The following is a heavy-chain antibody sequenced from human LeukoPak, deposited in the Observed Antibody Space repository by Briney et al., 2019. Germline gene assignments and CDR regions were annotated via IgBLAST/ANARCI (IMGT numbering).Heavy chain of an antibody. D-gene: IGHD3-3*01. Sequence: ASVKVSCKTSGYTFIHYHINWVRQASGQSLEWMGWLNPNNGDTGYSQSLQGRVIMTSNTSTSTAYLELNSLRSEDTAVYYCTRRLIYGDDAFDIWGPGTRVTVSS. J-gene: IGHJ3*02. CDR2: LNPNNGDT. CDR1: GYTFIHYH. V-gene: IGHV1-8*01. CDR3: TRRLIYGDDAFDI.